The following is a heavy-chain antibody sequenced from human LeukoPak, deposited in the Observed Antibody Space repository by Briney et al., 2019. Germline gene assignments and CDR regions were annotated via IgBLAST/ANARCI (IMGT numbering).Heavy chain of an antibody. J-gene: IGHJ4*02. CDR2: ISDSGGKT. Sequence: PGGSLRLSCAVSGLTLSNYGMSWVRQAPGKGLEWVAGISDSGGKTSYADSVKGRFTISRDNAKNSLYLQMNSLRAEDTAVYYCASGSWYDFWSGYYGYFDYWGQGTLVTVSS. V-gene: IGHV3-23*01. CDR1: GLTLSNYG. D-gene: IGHD3-3*01. CDR3: ASGSWYDFWSGYYGYFDY.